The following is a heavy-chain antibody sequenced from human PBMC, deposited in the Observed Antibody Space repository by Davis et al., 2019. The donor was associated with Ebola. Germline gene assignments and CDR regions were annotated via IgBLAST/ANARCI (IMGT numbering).Heavy chain of an antibody. CDR2: INHSGST. J-gene: IGHJ6*03. Sequence: PSETLSHTCAVYGGSFSGYYWSWIRQPPGKGLEWIGEINHSGSTNYNPSLKSRVTISVDTSKNQFSLKLSSVTAADTAVYYCARGSYCTNGVCYRYYYYYMDVWGKGTTVTVSS. CDR1: GGSFSGYY. D-gene: IGHD2-8*01. V-gene: IGHV4-34*01. CDR3: ARGSYCTNGVCYRYYYYYMDV.